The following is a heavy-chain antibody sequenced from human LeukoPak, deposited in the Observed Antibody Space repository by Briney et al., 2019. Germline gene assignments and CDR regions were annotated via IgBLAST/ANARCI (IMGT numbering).Heavy chain of an antibody. CDR1: GFTFSRYW. Sequence: PGGSLRLSCAASGFTFSRYWMSWVRQAPGKGLEWLANIKQDGSERDYLDSVKGRFTISRDNTKNSLFLQMNSLRAEDTAVYYCASDWGDGDRFDFWGQGTLVTVSS. J-gene: IGHJ4*02. V-gene: IGHV3-7*01. CDR2: IKQDGSER. D-gene: IGHD4-17*01. CDR3: ASDWGDGDRFDF.